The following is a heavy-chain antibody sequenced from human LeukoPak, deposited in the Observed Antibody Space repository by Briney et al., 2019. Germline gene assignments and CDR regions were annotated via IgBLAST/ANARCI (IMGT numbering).Heavy chain of an antibody. J-gene: IGHJ6*03. CDR3: ARAPVHLWYYYYMDV. Sequence: SETLSLTCTVSGGSISSYYWSWIRQPPGKGLEWIGYIYYSGSTYYNPSLKSRVTISVDTSKNQFSLKLSSVTAADTAVYYFARAPVHLWYYYYMDVWGKGTTVTVSS. D-gene: IGHD1-1*01. CDR1: GGSISSYY. CDR2: IYYSGST. V-gene: IGHV4-59*12.